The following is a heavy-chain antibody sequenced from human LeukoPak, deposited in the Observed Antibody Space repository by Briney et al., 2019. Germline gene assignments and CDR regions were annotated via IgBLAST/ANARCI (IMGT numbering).Heavy chain of an antibody. Sequence: NPSETLSLTCTVSGGSICGYYWSWIRQPPGKGLEWFGYNYYSGTPNYNPSLKRRDTISVDTSNNQFALKLSSVTAADTAVYYCARLDYYDSSGYHHTFDYWGQGTLVTVSS. CDR2: NYYSGTP. J-gene: IGHJ4*02. V-gene: IGHV4-59*12. CDR1: GGSICGYY. CDR3: ARLDYYDSSGYHHTFDY. D-gene: IGHD3-22*01.